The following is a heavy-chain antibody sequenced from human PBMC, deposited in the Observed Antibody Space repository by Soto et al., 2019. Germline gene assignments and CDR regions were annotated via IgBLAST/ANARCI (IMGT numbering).Heavy chain of an antibody. D-gene: IGHD6-13*01. Sequence: LSLTCAVYGGSFSGYYWSWIRQPPGKGLEWIGEINHSGSTNYNPSLKSRVTISVDTSKNQFSLKLSSVTAADTAVYYCARAPLAAAAPIDYWGQGTLVTVSS. CDR3: ARAPLAAAAPIDY. V-gene: IGHV4-34*01. CDR1: GGSFSGYY. J-gene: IGHJ4*02. CDR2: INHSGST.